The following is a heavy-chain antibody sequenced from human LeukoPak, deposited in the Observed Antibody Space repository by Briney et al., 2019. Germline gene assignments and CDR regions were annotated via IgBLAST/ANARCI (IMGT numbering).Heavy chain of an antibody. CDR3: ARSYDSSGYYYNY. J-gene: IGHJ4*02. D-gene: IGHD3-22*01. V-gene: IGHV4-59*01. Sequence: SETLSLTCTVSGGSISGYYWSWIRQPPGEGLEWIGYMFYSGTTSYNPSLKSRVIISVDTSKNQFSLKLRSVTAADTAVYYCARSYDSSGYYYNYWGQGTLVTVSS. CDR1: GGSISGYY. CDR2: MFYSGTT.